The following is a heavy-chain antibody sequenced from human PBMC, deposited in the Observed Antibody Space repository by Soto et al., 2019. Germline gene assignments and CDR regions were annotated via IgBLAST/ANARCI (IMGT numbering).Heavy chain of an antibody. D-gene: IGHD5-18*01. CDR2: ISAYNGNT. CDR1: GYTFTSYG. Sequence: ASVKVSCKXSGYTFTSYGISWVRQAPGQGLEWMGWISAYNGNTSYAQKLQGRVTMTTDTSTSTAYMELRSLRSDDTAVYYCAREWSYGYNGMDVWGQGTTVTVSS. CDR3: AREWSYGYNGMDV. V-gene: IGHV1-18*04. J-gene: IGHJ6*02.